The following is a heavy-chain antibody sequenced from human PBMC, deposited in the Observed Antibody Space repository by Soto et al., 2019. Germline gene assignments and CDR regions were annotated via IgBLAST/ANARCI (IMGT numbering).Heavy chain of an antibody. V-gene: IGHV4-4*07. J-gene: IGHJ4*02. D-gene: IGHD2-21*02. CDR3: AREGMATGHT. CDR2: VFSSVSS. CDR1: GVSVTTYN. Sequence: WETLSLTCIVSGVSVTTYNWSRVRQPATKGLEWIGRVFSSVSSNYNPSLKSRVSISRDTAENQISLKLDSVGGAVAGVYFCAREGMATGHTWGPGTVVTVSS.